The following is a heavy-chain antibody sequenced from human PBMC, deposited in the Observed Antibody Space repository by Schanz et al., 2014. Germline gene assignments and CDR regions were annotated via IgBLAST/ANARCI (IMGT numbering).Heavy chain of an antibody. Sequence: EVRLVESGGGLVKPGGSLRLSCAASGFTFSSYSMSWVRQAPGKGLGWVSFISSSSDYINYADSVKGRFTISRVDAKNSVHLQMNSLRAEDTAVYYCARGGLIGSGLDAFDIWGQGTMVTVSS. CDR3: ARGGLIGSGLDAFDI. CDR1: GFTFSSYS. V-gene: IGHV3-21*02. D-gene: IGHD3-10*01. CDR2: ISSSSDYI. J-gene: IGHJ3*02.